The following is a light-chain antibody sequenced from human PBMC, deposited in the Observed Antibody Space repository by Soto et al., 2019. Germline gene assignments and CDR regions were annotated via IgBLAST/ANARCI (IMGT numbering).Light chain of an antibody. CDR2: DAT. V-gene: IGKV1-5*01. Sequence: NPMTHYPSTLSASLGDKVTIACRASQSISSWLAWYQQKPGKDPNLLIYDATSLQSAGTSSYSGSGSGTEFTLTISNMQPYDFAAHYFQQYESYSPWTFGQGTKVDIK. CDR3: QQYESYSPWT. CDR1: QSISSW. J-gene: IGKJ1*01.